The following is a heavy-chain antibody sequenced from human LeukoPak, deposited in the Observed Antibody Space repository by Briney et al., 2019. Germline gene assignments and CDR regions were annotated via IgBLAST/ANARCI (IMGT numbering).Heavy chain of an antibody. CDR3: ARPDCSSTSCLNAFDI. CDR2: INPNSGGT. Sequence: GASVKVSCKASGYTFTGYYMHWVRQAPGQGLGWMGRINPNSGGTNYAQKFQGRVTMTRDTSISTAYMDLSRLRSDDTAVYYCARPDCSSTSCLNAFDIWGQGTMVTVSS. V-gene: IGHV1-2*06. CDR1: GYTFTGYY. D-gene: IGHD2-2*01. J-gene: IGHJ3*02.